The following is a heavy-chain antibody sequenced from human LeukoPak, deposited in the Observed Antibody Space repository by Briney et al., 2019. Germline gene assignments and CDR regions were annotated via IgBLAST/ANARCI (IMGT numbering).Heavy chain of an antibody. V-gene: IGHV3-30*02. J-gene: IGHJ1*01. CDR3: AKDTYPTEYFQH. CDR2: IRYDGSSK. Sequence: GGSLRLSCAASGFTFSRYGMYWVREAPDKGLEGVAFIRYDGSSKYYADSVKGPFNISRDNSKNTLYLRMNRLRAEDTAAYYCAKDTYPTEYFQHWGQGTLVTVSS. CDR1: GFTFSRYG.